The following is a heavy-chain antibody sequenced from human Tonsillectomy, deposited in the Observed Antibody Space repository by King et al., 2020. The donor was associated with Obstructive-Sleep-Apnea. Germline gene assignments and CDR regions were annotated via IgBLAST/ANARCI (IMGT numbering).Heavy chain of an antibody. J-gene: IGHJ4*02. CDR3: AKDLYDSSGYYDRADY. D-gene: IGHD3-22*01. V-gene: IGHV3-30*18. CDR2: ISYDGRNK. CDR1: GFTFSSYG. Sequence: QLVQSGGGVVQPGRSLRLSCAASGFTFSSYGMHWVRQAPGKGLEWVALISYDGRNKYYADSVKGRFTISRDNSKDTLSLQMISLRAEDTAVYYCAKDLYDSSGYYDRADYWGQGTLVTVSS.